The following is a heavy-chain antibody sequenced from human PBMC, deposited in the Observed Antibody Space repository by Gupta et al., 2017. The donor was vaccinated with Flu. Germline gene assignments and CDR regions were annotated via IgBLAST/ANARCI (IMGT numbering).Heavy chain of an antibody. CDR3: ARGGRDGYSSYHFDY. Sequence: APGQGLEWMGGIIPVFVTTNYAQKFQGRVTITADKSTSTAYMELSSLSSEDTAVYYCARGGRDGYSSYHFDYWGQGTLVTVSS. D-gene: IGHD4-4*01. V-gene: IGHV1-69*06. CDR2: IIPVFVTT. J-gene: IGHJ4*02.